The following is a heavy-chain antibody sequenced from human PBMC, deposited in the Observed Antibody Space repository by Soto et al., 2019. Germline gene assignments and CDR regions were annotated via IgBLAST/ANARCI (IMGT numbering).Heavy chain of an antibody. D-gene: IGHD3-16*01. CDR3: AIKYVTSYDAFDI. V-gene: IGHV1-2*04. CDR2: INPNSGGT. J-gene: IGHJ3*02. Sequence: ASVKVSCKASGYTFTGYYMHWVRQAPGQGLEWMGWINPNSGGTNYAQKFQGWVTMTRDTSISTAYMELSRLRSDDTAVYYCAIKYVTSYDAFDIWGQGTMVTVSS. CDR1: GYTFTGYY.